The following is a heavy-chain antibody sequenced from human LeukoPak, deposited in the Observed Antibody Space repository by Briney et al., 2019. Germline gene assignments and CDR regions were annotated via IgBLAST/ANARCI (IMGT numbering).Heavy chain of an antibody. D-gene: IGHD6-13*01. CDR3: ARALSSWSHIDY. V-gene: IGHV5-51*01. CDR1: GYSFTNYW. J-gene: IGHJ4*02. CDR2: IYPDDSDT. Sequence: HGESLKISCQGSGYSFTNYWIGWVRQMPGKGLEWMGIIYPDDSDTRYSPSSQGQVTISADKSINTAYLQWSSLKASDTAMYYCARALSSWSHIDYWGQGTLVSVSS.